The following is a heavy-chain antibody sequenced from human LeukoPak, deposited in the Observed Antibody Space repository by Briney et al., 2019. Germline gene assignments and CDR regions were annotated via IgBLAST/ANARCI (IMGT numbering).Heavy chain of an antibody. Sequence: GGSLRLSCTASGFSFSSFWMSWFRQAPGKGLEWVANIKDDGSVKNHVDSLKGRFSISRDNARNSLYLQISSLRAEDTAVYYCAREVVATASAFDCWGQGTLVTVSS. CDR1: GFSFSSFW. CDR3: AREVVATASAFDC. D-gene: IGHD2-21*01. J-gene: IGHJ4*02. CDR2: IKDDGSVK. V-gene: IGHV3-7*03.